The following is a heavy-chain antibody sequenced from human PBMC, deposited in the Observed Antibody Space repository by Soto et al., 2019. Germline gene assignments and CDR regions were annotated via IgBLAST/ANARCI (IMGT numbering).Heavy chain of an antibody. CDR2: IYYSGST. CDR3: ASLHCSSTSCPFRGS. V-gene: IGHV4-31*03. J-gene: IGHJ4*02. CDR1: GGSISSGGYY. D-gene: IGHD2-2*01. Sequence: LSLTCTVSGGSISSGGYYWSWIRQHPGKGLEWIGYIYYSGSTYYNPSLKSRVTISVDTSKNQFSLKLSSVTAADTAVYYCASLHCSSTSCPFRGSWGQGTQVTVSS.